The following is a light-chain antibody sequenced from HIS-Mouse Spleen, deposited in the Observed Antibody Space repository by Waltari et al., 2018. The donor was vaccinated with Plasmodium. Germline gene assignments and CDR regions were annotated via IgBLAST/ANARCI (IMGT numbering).Light chain of an antibody. CDR2: GAS. CDR1: QSVSSN. Sequence: EIVMTHSPPTLSVPPGARATLSCRASQSVSSNLAWYQQKPGQAPRLLIYGASTRATGIPARFSGSGSGTEFTLTISSLQSEDFAVYYCQQYNNWSFTFGPGTKVDIK. V-gene: IGKV3-15*01. J-gene: IGKJ3*01. CDR3: QQYNNWSFT.